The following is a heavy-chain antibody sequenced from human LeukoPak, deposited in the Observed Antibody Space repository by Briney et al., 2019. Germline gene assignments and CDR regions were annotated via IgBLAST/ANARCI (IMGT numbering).Heavy chain of an antibody. CDR1: GFTFSSYS. V-gene: IGHV3-48*04. Sequence: PGGSLRLSCAASGFTFSSYSMNWVRQAPGKGLEWVSYISSSSSTIYYADSVKGRFTISRDSAKNSLYLQMNSLRAEDTAVYYCARDLPDITGTSASDYWGQGTLVTVSS. CDR2: ISSSSSTI. D-gene: IGHD1-20*01. CDR3: ARDLPDITGTSASDY. J-gene: IGHJ4*02.